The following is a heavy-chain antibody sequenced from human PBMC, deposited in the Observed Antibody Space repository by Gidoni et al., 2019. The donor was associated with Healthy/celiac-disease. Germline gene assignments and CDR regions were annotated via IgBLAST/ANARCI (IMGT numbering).Heavy chain of an antibody. V-gene: IGHV3-30*04. Sequence: GLEWVAVISYDGSNKYYADSVKGRFTISRDNSKNTLYLQMNSLRAEDTAVYYCAREVSGYYDSSGYYFDYWGQGTLVTVSS. D-gene: IGHD3-22*01. CDR3: AREVSGYYDSSGYYFDY. J-gene: IGHJ4*02. CDR2: ISYDGSNK.